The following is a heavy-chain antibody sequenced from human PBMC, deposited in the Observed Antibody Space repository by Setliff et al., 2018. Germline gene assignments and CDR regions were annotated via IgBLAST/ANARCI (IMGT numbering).Heavy chain of an antibody. Sequence: SEPLSLPCTVSDVSISSSSFYWAWIRQPPGKGLEWIGSIYYSGSTYYNPSLTSRVTISVDTSNNQFSLNLRSVTAADTAIYYCARHFRSSKVQFLEYLTDYYFDSWGQGTLVTVSS. J-gene: IGHJ4*02. CDR3: ARHFRSSKVQFLEYLTDYYFDS. CDR1: DVSISSSSFY. D-gene: IGHD3-3*01. CDR2: IYYSGST. V-gene: IGHV4-39*01.